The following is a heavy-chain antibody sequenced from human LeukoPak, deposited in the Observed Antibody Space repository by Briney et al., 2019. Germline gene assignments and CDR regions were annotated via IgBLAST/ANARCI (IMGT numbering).Heavy chain of an antibody. Sequence: ASVKVSCNASGYTFTSYYMHWVRQAPGQGLEWMGIINPSGGSTSYAQKFQGRVTMTRDTSTSTVYMELSSLRSEDTAVYYCARAPATHDAFDIWGQGTMVTVSS. CDR1: GYTFTSYY. CDR2: INPSGGST. CDR3: ARAPATHDAFDI. V-gene: IGHV1-46*01. J-gene: IGHJ3*02.